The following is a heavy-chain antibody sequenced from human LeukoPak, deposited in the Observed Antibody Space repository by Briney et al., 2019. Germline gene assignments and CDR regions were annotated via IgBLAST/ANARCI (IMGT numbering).Heavy chain of an antibody. D-gene: IGHD3-16*01. J-gene: IGHJ3*02. V-gene: IGHV3-21*01. CDR3: ARESWFGAFDI. CDR1: GFIFSSYS. Sequence: GGSLRLSCAASGFIFSSYSMNWVRQAPGKGLEWVSSISSSSSYIYYADSVKGRFTISRDNAKNSLYLQMNSLRAEDTAVYYCARESWFGAFDIWGQGTMVTVSS. CDR2: ISSSSSYI.